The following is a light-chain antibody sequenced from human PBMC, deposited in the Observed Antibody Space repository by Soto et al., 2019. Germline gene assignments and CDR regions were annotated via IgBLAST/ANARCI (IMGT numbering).Light chain of an antibody. Sequence: QSVLTQPPSVSAAPGQKVTISCSGINSNIGNNYVSWYQHLPGTAPKLLIYDNNKRPSGIPDRFSGSKSGTSATLGITGLQTGDEADYYCGTWDSSLSAVVFGGGTKLTVL. V-gene: IGLV1-51*01. CDR3: GTWDSSLSAVV. CDR2: DNN. CDR1: NSNIGNNY. J-gene: IGLJ2*01.